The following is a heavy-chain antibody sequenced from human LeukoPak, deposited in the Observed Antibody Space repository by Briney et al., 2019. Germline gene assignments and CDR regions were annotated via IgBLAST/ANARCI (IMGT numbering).Heavy chain of an antibody. D-gene: IGHD2-15*01. V-gene: IGHV4-59*08. CDR1: GGSITGYY. J-gene: IGHJ4*02. Sequence: SETLSLTCTVSGGSITGYYWNWIRQPPGKGLEWIGYIYNSGGTYYNPSLESRVTISVDTSKSQFSLKLSSVTAADTAVYFCASLYCSGGICYSGLGSADYWGRGTLVTVSS. CDR2: IYNSGGT. CDR3: ASLYCSGGICYSGLGSADY.